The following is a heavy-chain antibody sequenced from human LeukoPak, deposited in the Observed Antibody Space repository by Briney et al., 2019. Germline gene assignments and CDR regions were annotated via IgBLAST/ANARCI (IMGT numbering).Heavy chain of an antibody. CDR3: ARHPGYCSSTRCQNWFDP. D-gene: IGHD2-2*01. CDR2: IDYSGST. J-gene: IGHJ5*02. V-gene: IGHV4-39*01. Sequence: SETLSLTCTVSGGSISSSSYYWGWLRQPPGKGLEWIGSIDYSGSTYYNPTLKSRVTISVDTSKNQFYLKLSSVTAADTAVYYCARHPGYCSSTRCQNWFDPWGQGTLVTVPS. CDR1: GGSISSSSYY.